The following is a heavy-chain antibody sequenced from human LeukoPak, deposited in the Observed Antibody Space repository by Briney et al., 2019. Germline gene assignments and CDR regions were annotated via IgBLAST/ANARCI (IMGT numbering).Heavy chain of an antibody. CDR3: ARDPAAGIDY. D-gene: IGHD6-13*01. CDR2: IYSGGTT. Sequence: GGSLRLSCAASGFTVSRNNMGWVRRAPGKGLEWVSVIYSGGTTYYADSVKGRFTISRDNSKNTLYLQMNSLRVEDTAVYFCARDPAAGIDYWGQGTLVTVSS. CDR1: GFTVSRNN. V-gene: IGHV3-66*01. J-gene: IGHJ4*02.